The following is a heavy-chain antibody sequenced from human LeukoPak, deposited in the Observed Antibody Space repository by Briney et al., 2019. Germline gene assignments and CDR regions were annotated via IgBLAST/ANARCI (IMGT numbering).Heavy chain of an antibody. J-gene: IGHJ6*02. V-gene: IGHV3-33*06. D-gene: IGHD3-16*01. Sequence: PGRSLRLSCAASGFTFSSYGMHWVRQAPGKGLEWVAVIWYDGSNKYYADSVKGRFTISRDNSKNTLYLQMNSLRAEDTALYYCAKELKWGEYYGMDVWGQGTTVTVSS. CDR3: AKELKWGEYYGMDV. CDR2: IWYDGSNK. CDR1: GFTFSSYG.